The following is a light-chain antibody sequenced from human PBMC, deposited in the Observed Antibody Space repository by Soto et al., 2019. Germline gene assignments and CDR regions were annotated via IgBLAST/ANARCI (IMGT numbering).Light chain of an antibody. CDR3: SSYTSATTYV. V-gene: IGLV2-14*03. J-gene: IGLJ1*01. CDR1: SSDIGAYNY. Sequence: QSVLTQPASVSGSPGQTITISCTGTSSDIGAYNYDSWYQQHHPGEAPKLIIYDVSHRPPGVSNRFSGSKSGNTASLTISGLLTEDYADYYCSSYTSATTYVFGTGTMVTVL. CDR2: DVS.